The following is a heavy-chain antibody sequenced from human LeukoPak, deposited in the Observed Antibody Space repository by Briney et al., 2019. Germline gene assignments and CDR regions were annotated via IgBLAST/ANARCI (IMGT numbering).Heavy chain of an antibody. V-gene: IGHV1-18*01. CDR3: AKQLAAAAPFDY. J-gene: IGHJ4*02. CDR1: GYTFTIYG. D-gene: IGHD6-13*01. CDR2: ISAYNGNT. Sequence: ASVKVSCKASGYTFTIYGISWVRQAPGQGLEWMGWISAYNGNTNYAQKLQGRVTMTTDTSTSTAYMELRSLRSDDTAVYYCAKQLAAAAPFDYWGQGTLVTVSS.